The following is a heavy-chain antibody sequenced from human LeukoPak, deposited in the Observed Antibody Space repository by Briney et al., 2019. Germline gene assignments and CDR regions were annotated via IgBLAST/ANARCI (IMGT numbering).Heavy chain of an antibody. Sequence: PSETLSLTCTVSGGSISSGYYWTWIRQPPGKGLEWIGWLHYSGSTNYNPSLKSRVTISVDTSKNQFSLKLSSVIAADTAVYYCARHGVDYFGSGSFPTPFDYWGQGTLVTVSS. J-gene: IGHJ4*02. CDR1: GGSISSGYY. CDR2: LHYSGST. D-gene: IGHD3-10*01. CDR3: ARHGVDYFGSGSFPTPFDY. V-gene: IGHV4-59*08.